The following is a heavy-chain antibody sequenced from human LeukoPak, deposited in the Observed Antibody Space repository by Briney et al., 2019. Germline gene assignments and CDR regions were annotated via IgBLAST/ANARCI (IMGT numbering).Heavy chain of an antibody. CDR3: ARAVGGNLAPDY. J-gene: IGHJ4*02. CDR1: GFTFNSYV. CDR2: IDTNGGGT. D-gene: IGHD4-23*01. Sequence: SGGSLVLSCAASGFTFNSYVMYWVRQAPGKGLEYVPAIDTNGGGTYYANSVKGRFTISRDNSKNTLYLQMGSLRADDMAVYYCARAVGGNLAPDYWGQGTLVTVSS. V-gene: IGHV3-64*01.